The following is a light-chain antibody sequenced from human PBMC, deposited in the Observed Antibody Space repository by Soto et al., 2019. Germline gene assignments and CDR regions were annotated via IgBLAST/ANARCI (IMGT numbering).Light chain of an antibody. CDR2: LNSDGSH. CDR3: QTWDTGIRV. V-gene: IGLV4-69*01. CDR1: SGHSNYV. Sequence: QPVLTQSPSASASLGASVKLTCTLSSGHSNYVIAWHQQQPEKGPRYLMKLNSDGSHSQGDGLPDRFSGSSAGAERYLTISSLQSEDEADYYCQTWDTGIRVFGGGTKLTVL. J-gene: IGLJ2*01.